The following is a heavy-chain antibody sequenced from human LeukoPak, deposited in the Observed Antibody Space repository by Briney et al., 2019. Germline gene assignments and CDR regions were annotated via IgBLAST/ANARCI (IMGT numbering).Heavy chain of an antibody. CDR2: ISSSSSYI. J-gene: IGHJ3*02. CDR3: ARGHQLEQGAFDI. CDR1: GFTLSSYS. Sequence: PGVSLRLSCAASGFTLSSYSMNWVRQAPGKGLEWVSSISSSSSYIYYADSVKGRFTISRDNAKNSLYVQMSSLRAEDTAVYYCARGHQLEQGAFDIWGQGTMVTVSS. D-gene: IGHD1-1*01. V-gene: IGHV3-21*04.